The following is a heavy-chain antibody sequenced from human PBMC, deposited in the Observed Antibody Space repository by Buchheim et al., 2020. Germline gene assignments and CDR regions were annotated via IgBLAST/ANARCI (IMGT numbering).Heavy chain of an antibody. D-gene: IGHD5-12*01. V-gene: IGHV1-3*01. J-gene: IGHJ5*02. CDR3: ARDVLQGGYPRGWFDP. CDR2: INAGNGNT. CDR1: GYTFTSYA. Sequence: QVQLVQSGAEVKKPGASVKVSCKASGYTFTSYAMHWVRQAPGQRLEWMGWINAGNGNTKYSQKFQGRVTITRDTSASTAYMELSSLRSEDTAVHYCARDVLQGGYPRGWFDPWGQGTL.